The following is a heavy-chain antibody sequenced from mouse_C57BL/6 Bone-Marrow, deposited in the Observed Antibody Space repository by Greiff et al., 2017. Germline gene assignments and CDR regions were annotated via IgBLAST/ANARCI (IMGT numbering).Heavy chain of an antibody. Sequence: VQLQQSGAELVRPGASVTLSCKASGYTFTDYEMHWVKQTPVHGLEWIGAIDPETGGTAYNQKFKGTAILTADKSSSTAYMELLSLTSEDSAVYYCTRGDYFDYWGQGTTLTVSS. CDR2: IDPETGGT. V-gene: IGHV1-15*01. CDR1: GYTFTDYE. CDR3: TRGDYFDY. J-gene: IGHJ2*01.